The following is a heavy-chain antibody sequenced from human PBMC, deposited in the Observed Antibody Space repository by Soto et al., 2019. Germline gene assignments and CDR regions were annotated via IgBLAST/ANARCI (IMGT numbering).Heavy chain of an antibody. J-gene: IGHJ4*02. D-gene: IGHD3-10*01. V-gene: IGHV3-15*07. CDR3: TTDVTLDYYGSGSYIPDY. Sequence: GGSLRFSCAASGFTFSNAWMNWVRQAPGKGLEWVGRIKSKTDGGTTDYAAPVKGRFTISRDDSKNTLYLQMNSLKTEDTAVYYCTTDVTLDYYGSGSYIPDYWGQGTLVTVSS. CDR1: GFTFSNAW. CDR2: IKSKTDGGTT.